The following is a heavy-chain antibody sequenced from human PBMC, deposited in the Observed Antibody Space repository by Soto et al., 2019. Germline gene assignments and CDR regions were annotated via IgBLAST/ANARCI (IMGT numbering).Heavy chain of an antibody. CDR3: ARGERITIFVVVTTPVHYYYYGMDV. CDR2: IDPSDSYT. V-gene: IGHV5-10-1*01. CDR1: GYSFTSYW. J-gene: IGHJ6*02. D-gene: IGHD3-3*01. Sequence: GESLKISCKGSGYSFTSYWISWVRQMPGKGLEWMGRIDPSDSYTNYSPSFQGHVTISADKSISTAYLQWSSLKASDTAMYYCARGERITIFVVVTTPVHYYYYGMDVCSQGTTVTVSS.